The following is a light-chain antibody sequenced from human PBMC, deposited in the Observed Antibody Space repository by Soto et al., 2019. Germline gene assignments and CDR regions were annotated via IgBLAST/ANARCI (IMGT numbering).Light chain of an antibody. CDR1: QSISSW. V-gene: IGKV1-5*03. CDR2: KAS. Sequence: DIQMTQSPSTLSASVGDRVTITCRASQSISSWLAWYQQKPGKAPKLLIYKASSLETGVPSRFSCSGSGTEFTLTISSLQPDDFASYYCQQYGSSSPWTFGQGTKVEVK. J-gene: IGKJ1*01. CDR3: QQYGSSSPWT.